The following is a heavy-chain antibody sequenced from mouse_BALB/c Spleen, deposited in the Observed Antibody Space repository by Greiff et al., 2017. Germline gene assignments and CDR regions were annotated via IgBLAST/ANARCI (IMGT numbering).Heavy chain of an antibody. CDR3: AREEGTGSWFAY. Sequence: DVMLVESGGGLVKPGGSLKLSCAASGFTFSDYYMYWVRQTPEKRLEWVATISDGGSYTYYPDSVKGRFTISRDNAKNNLYLQMSSLKSEDTAMYYCAREEGTGSWFAYWGQGTLVTVSA. D-gene: IGHD4-1*01. J-gene: IGHJ3*01. CDR1: GFTFSDYY. CDR2: ISDGGSYT. V-gene: IGHV5-4*02.